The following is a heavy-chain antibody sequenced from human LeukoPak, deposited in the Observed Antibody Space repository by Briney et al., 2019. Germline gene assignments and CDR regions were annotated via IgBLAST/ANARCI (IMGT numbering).Heavy chain of an antibody. Sequence: PSETLSLTCAVYDGSFSGYYWSWIRQPPGKGLEWIGEINHSGSTNYNPSLKSRVTISLDTSRSQFSLKVRYVTAADTAVYYCARGLNDSWTGENYWGQGTLVTVSS. V-gene: IGHV4-34*01. CDR3: ARGLNDSWTGENY. CDR2: INHSGST. D-gene: IGHD3-3*01. CDR1: DGSFSGYY. J-gene: IGHJ4*02.